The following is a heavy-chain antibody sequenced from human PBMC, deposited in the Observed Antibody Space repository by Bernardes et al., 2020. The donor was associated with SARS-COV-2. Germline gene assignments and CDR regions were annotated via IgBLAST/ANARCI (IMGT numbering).Heavy chain of an antibody. J-gene: IGHJ4*02. CDR1: GFTLSSYE. CDR3: ARVGHCSSTSCPLPDF. D-gene: IGHD2-2*01. V-gene: IGHV3-48*03. CDR2: INTRSSNI. Sequence: GGSLRLSRAASGFTLSSYEMTWVRQAPGKGLEWISYINTRSSNIYYAESVKGRFTISRDNAKNSLWLQIDSLRVEDTAVYYCARVGHCSSTSCPLPDFWGQGALVSVSS.